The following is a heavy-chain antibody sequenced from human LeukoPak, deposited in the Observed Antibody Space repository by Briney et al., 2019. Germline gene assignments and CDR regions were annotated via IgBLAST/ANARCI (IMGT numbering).Heavy chain of an antibody. V-gene: IGHV3-11*06. CDR3: ARVYSSPSGLNY. CDR1: GFTFSDYY. CDR2: ISSSSSYI. J-gene: IGHJ4*02. D-gene: IGHD6-6*01. Sequence: GGSLRLSCAASGFTFSDYYMSWIRQAPGKGLEWVSSISSSSSYIYYADSVKGRFTISRDNAKNSLYLQMNSLRAEDTAVYYCARVYSSPSGLNYWGQGTLVTVSS.